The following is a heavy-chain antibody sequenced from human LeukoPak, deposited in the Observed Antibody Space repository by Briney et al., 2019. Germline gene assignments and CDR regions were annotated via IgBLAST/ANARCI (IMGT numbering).Heavy chain of an antibody. Sequence: NPGRSLRLSCAASGFTFDNYAMHWVRHAPGKGLEWVSGISWNSGSIGYADSVKGRFTISRGNAKNSLHLQMNSLRPEDTALYYCAKGVSGTAYFDYWGQGTLVTVSS. V-gene: IGHV3-9*01. CDR3: AKGVSGTAYFDY. D-gene: IGHD1/OR15-1a*01. CDR1: GFTFDNYA. J-gene: IGHJ4*02. CDR2: ISWNSGSI.